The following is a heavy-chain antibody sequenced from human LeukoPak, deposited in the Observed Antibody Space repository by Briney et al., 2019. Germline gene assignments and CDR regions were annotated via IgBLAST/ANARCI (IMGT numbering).Heavy chain of an antibody. D-gene: IGHD6-13*01. V-gene: IGHV3-21*01. Sequence: GGSLRLSCAVSGFTFSYYSMNWVRQAPGKGLEWVSSISSSSSDIYYADSVKGRFTISRDDDKNSLYLHMNSLRAEDTAVYYCARDWGLVEAAGDYWGQGTLVTVSS. CDR1: GFTFSYYS. CDR2: ISSSSSDI. CDR3: ARDWGLVEAAGDY. J-gene: IGHJ4*02.